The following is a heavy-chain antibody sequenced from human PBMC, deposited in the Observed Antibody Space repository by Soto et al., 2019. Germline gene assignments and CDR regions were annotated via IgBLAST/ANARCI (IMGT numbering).Heavy chain of an antibody. CDR1: GYPFTGYW. V-gene: IGHV5-51*01. CDR2: IYPGDSDT. Sequence: GASLKISCKGSGYPFTGYWNGWVRQIAGKXLERIGIIYPGDSDTRYSPSFQCQVTISADKSTNTAYLQWSSLKASDTAMYYCARQSGFGGACYSFLTFDYCGLGPQGTVSS. CDR3: ARQSGFGGACYSFLTFDY. D-gene: IGHD2-15*01. J-gene: IGHJ4*02.